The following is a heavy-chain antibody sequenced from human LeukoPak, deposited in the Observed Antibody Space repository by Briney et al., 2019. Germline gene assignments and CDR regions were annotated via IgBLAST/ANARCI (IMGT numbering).Heavy chain of an antibody. V-gene: IGHV3-30*18. D-gene: IGHD3-3*01. CDR3: AKDRWSGGRVGSLDY. CDR2: ISYDGSNK. Sequence: GGSLRLSCAASGFTFRSYGMHWVRQAPGKGLEWVAVISYDGSNKYYADSVKGRFTISRDNSKNTLYLQMNSLTAEDTAVYYCAKDRWSGGRVGSLDYWGQGTLVTVSS. CDR1: GFTFRSYG. J-gene: IGHJ4*02.